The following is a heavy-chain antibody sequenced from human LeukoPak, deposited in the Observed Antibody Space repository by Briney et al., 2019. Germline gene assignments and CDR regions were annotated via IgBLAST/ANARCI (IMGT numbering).Heavy chain of an antibody. J-gene: IGHJ4*02. CDR1: GFTFSSYG. CDR2: IWYDGSNK. V-gene: IGHV3-33*01. CDR3: AILSGYSLDY. D-gene: IGHD5-18*01. Sequence: GGSLRLSCAASGFTFSSYGMHWVRQAPGKGLEWVAVIWYDGSNKYYADSVKGRFTISRDNSKSTLYLQMNSLRAEDTAVYYCAILSGYSLDYWGQGTLVTVSS.